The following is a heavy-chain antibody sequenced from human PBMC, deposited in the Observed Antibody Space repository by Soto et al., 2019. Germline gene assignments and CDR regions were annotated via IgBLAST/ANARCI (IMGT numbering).Heavy chain of an antibody. D-gene: IGHD1-1*01. J-gene: IGHJ5*02. CDR2: ISAYNGNT. Sequence: QVQLVQSGAEVKKPGASVKVSCKASGYTFTSYGISWVRQAPGQGLEWMGWISAYNGNTNYAQKLQGRVTMTTDTSTIASYMELRSVRSDDTAVYYCASGMLDGWCDPWGQGTLVTVPS. CDR3: ASGMLDGWCDP. CDR1: GYTFTSYG. V-gene: IGHV1-18*01.